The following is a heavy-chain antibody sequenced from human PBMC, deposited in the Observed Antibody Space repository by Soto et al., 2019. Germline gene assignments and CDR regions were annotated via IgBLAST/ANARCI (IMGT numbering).Heavy chain of an antibody. J-gene: IGHJ3*02. V-gene: IGHV3-7*04. D-gene: IGHD3-22*01. CDR1: GFTFSSHW. CDR3: ARGDYYDSSGPFSDAFGI. CDR2: IKPDGSEK. Sequence: PGGSLRLSCAASGFTFSSHWMSWVRQAPGKGLEWVANIKPDGSEKWYVDSVKGRFTISRDNAKNSLYLQMNSLRAEDTAVYYCARGDYYDSSGPFSDAFGIWGQGTMVTVSS.